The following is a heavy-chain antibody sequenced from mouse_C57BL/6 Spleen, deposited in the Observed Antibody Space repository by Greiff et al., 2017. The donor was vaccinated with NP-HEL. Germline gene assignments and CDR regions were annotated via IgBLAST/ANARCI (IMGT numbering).Heavy chain of an antibody. V-gene: IGHV1-55*01. CDR1: GYTFTSYW. Sequence: QVQLQQPGAELVKPGASVKMSCKASGYTFTSYWITWVKQRPGQGLEWIGDIYPGSGSTNYNEKFKSKATLTVDTSSSTAYMQLSSLTSEDSAVYYCARESGMSYEGYAMDYWGQGTSVTVSS. J-gene: IGHJ4*01. D-gene: IGHD1-1*01. CDR2: IYPGSGST. CDR3: ARESGMSYEGYAMDY.